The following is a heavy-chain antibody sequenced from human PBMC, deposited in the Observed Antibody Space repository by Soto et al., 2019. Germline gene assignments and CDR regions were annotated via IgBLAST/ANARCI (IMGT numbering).Heavy chain of an antibody. CDR2: IIPIFGTA. J-gene: IGHJ6*02. CDR3: AACRTSCSYYYYYGMDV. CDR1: GGTFSSYA. V-gene: IGHV1-69*13. D-gene: IGHD2-2*01. Sequence: SVKVSCKASGGTFSSYAISWVRQAPGQWLEWMGGIIPIFGTANYAQKFQGRVTITADESTSTAYMELSSLRSEDTAVYYCAACRTSCSYYYYYGMDVWGQGTTVTVSS.